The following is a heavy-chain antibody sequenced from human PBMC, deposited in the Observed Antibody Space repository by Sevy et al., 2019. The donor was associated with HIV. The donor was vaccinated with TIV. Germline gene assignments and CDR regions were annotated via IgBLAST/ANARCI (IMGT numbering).Heavy chain of an antibody. CDR3: ARDTGSFYVDY. Sequence: GGSLRLSCAASGFTFSTYWMTWVRQAPGKGLEWVANIKPDGSAKFYAGSVKGRFTISRDNAKNSLYLQMSSLRAEDRAVYYCARDTGSFYVDYWGQGTQVTVSS. D-gene: IGHD1-26*01. CDR1: GFTFSTYW. CDR2: IKPDGSAK. V-gene: IGHV3-7*01. J-gene: IGHJ4*02.